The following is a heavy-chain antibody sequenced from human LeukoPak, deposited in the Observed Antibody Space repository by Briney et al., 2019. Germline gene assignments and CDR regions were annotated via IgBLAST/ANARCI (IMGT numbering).Heavy chain of an antibody. CDR1: GGSFSSGSYY. CDR3: ARDLYDILTGFPSYYFDY. D-gene: IGHD3-9*01. J-gene: IGHJ4*02. V-gene: IGHV4-61*01. CDR2: IYYSGST. Sequence: SETLSLTCTVSGGSFSSGSYYWSWIRQPPGRGLEWIGYIYYSGSTNYNPSLKSRVTISVDTSKNQFSLKLSSVTAADTAVYYCARDLYDILTGFPSYYFDYWGQGTLVTVSS.